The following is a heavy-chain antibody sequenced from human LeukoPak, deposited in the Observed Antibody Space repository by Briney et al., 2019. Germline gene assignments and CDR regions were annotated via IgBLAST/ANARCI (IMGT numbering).Heavy chain of an antibody. J-gene: IGHJ4*02. CDR3: ARAQRPYYDSSGYSH. CDR1: GGSISSYY. D-gene: IGHD3-22*01. Sequence: SATLSLTCTVSGGSISSYYWSWIRQPPGKGLQWIGYIYYSGSTNYNPSLKSRVTISVDTSKNQFSLKLSSVTAAYTAVYYCARAQRPYYDSSGYSHWGQGTLVTVSS. CDR2: IYYSGST. V-gene: IGHV4-59*01.